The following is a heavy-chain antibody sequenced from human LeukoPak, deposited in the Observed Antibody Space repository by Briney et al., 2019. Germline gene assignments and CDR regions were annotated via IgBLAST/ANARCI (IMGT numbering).Heavy chain of an antibody. CDR3: ARSQGYCSGGSCLQGDWFDP. Sequence: GESLKISCKGSGYSFTNYWIGWVRQMPGKGLEWMGIIYPGDSDTRYSPSFQGQVTISADKSISTAYLQWGSLKASDTAMYYCARSQGYCSGGSCLQGDWFDPWGQGTLVTVSS. CDR2: IYPGDSDT. V-gene: IGHV5-51*01. CDR1: GYSFTNYW. D-gene: IGHD2-15*01. J-gene: IGHJ5*02.